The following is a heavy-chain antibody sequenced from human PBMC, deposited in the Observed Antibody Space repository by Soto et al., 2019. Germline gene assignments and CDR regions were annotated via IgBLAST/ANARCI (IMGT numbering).Heavy chain of an antibody. CDR3: ARLPSRHLVDY. J-gene: IGHJ4*02. CDR1: GSSINSSGYY. V-gene: IGHV4-39*01. D-gene: IGHD3-3*02. CDR2: MFYGVST. Sequence: SETLSLTCTVSGSSINSSGYYWCWIRQPPGKGLEWIGSMFYGVSTYYNPSLKSRVTVSVDTSKNQFSLNLRSVTAADTAVYYCARLPSRHLVDYWGQGTLVTVSS.